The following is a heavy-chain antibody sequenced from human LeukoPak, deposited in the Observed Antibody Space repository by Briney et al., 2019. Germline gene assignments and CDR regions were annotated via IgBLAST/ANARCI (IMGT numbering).Heavy chain of an antibody. V-gene: IGHV1-46*01. J-gene: IGHJ5*02. D-gene: IGHD6-19*01. CDR1: GYTFTSYY. CDR2: INPSGGST. CDR3: ARGDGTGYSSGLLYGFDP. Sequence: GASVKVSCKASGYTFTSYYMHWVRQAPGQGLEWMGIINPSGGSTSYAQKFQGRVTMTRDTSTSTVYMELSSLRSEDTAVYYCARGDGTGYSSGLLYGFDPWGQGTLVTVSS.